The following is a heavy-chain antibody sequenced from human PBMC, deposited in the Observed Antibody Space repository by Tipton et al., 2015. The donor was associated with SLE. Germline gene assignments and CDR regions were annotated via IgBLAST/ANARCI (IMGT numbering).Heavy chain of an antibody. Sequence: LRLSCTVSGGSISSYYWSWIRQPPGKGLQWIGYIYYSGSTNYNPSLKSRVTISVDTSKKQFSLKLSSVTAADTAVYYCAREPSMVGAFDIWGQGTMVTVSS. J-gene: IGHJ3*02. CDR3: AREPSMVGAFDI. CDR2: IYYSGST. CDR1: GGSISSYY. V-gene: IGHV4-59*12. D-gene: IGHD3-10*01.